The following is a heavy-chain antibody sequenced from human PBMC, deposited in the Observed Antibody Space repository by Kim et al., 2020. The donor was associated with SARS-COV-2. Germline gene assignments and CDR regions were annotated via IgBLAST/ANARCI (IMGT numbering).Heavy chain of an antibody. D-gene: IGHD3-10*01. CDR3: TTEYYYGSGSHLYYYYGMDV. J-gene: IGHJ6*02. CDR1: GFTFSNSW. Sequence: GGSLRLSCAASGFTFSNSWMSWVRQAPGKGLEWVGRIKSKTDGGTTDYAAPVKGRFTISRDDSKNTLYLQMNSLKTEDTAVYYCTTEYYYGSGSHLYYYYGMDVWGRGTTVTVSS. V-gene: IGHV3-15*01. CDR2: IKSKTDGGTT.